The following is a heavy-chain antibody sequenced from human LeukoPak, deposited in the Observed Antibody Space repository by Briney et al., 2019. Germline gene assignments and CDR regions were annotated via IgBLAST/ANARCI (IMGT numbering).Heavy chain of an antibody. V-gene: IGHV4-34*01. Sequence: PSETLSLTCGVSGGSFSNYYWSWIRQPPGKGLEWIGEINRSGSTNYNPSLKSRATISVDMSTSQFSLKLSSVTAADTAVYFCARSGLTTVLYLDWGQGTLVTVSS. J-gene: IGHJ4*02. CDR3: ARSGLTTVLYLD. CDR2: INRSGST. CDR1: GGSFSNYY. D-gene: IGHD4-11*01.